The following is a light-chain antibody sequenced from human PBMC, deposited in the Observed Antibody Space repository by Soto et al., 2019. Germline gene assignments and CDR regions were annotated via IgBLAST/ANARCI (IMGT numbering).Light chain of an antibody. J-gene: IGLJ3*02. CDR1: SSDVGGYDY. CDR2: EVT. Sequence: SALTQPASVSGSPGQSITISCTGTSSDVGGYDYVSWFQHHPGKAPQLMIFEVTNRPSGVSDRFSGSKSGNTASLTISGLQAEDDADYYCSSVTSSSTWVFGGGTKLTVL. V-gene: IGLV2-14*01. CDR3: SSVTSSSTWV.